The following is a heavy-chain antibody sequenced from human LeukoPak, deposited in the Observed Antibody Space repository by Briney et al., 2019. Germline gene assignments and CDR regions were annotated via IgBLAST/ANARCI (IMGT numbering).Heavy chain of an antibody. D-gene: IGHD5-12*01. J-gene: IGHJ3*02. Sequence: SVKVSCKASRGTFSKYAISWVRQAPGQGLEWMGRIIPILNITHYAQKFQGRVTIAADKSTSTAYMELSSLRSEDTAVYYCAAGTPNIVAHDAFDIWAKGQWSPSLQ. CDR2: IIPILNIT. V-gene: IGHV1-69*04. CDR1: RGTFSKYA. CDR3: AAGTPNIVAHDAFDI.